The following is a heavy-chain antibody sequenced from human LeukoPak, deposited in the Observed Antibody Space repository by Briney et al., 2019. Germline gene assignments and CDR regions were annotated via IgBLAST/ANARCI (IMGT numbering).Heavy chain of an antibody. D-gene: IGHD3-3*01. J-gene: IGHJ6*03. Sequence: SETLSLTCAVSGGSISSSNWWSWVRQPPGKGLEWIGEIYHSGSTNYNPSLKSRVTISVDKSKNQFSLKLSSVTAADTAVYYCARLQGSYDFWSGYSNYYYYMDVWGKGTTVTVSS. CDR3: ARLQGSYDFWSGYSNYYYYMDV. V-gene: IGHV4-4*02. CDR2: IYHSGST. CDR1: GGSISSSNW.